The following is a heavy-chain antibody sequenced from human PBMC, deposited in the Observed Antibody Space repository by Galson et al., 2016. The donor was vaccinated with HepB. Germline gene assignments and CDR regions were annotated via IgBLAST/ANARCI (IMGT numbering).Heavy chain of an antibody. V-gene: IGHV1-46*03. Sequence: QAPGQGLEWMGIINPSAGSTSYAQKFQGRVTMTRDTSTSTVYMELSSLRTEDTAVYYCARGRYYGMDVWGQGATVTVSS. CDR2: INPSAGST. J-gene: IGHJ6*02. CDR3: ARGRYYGMDV.